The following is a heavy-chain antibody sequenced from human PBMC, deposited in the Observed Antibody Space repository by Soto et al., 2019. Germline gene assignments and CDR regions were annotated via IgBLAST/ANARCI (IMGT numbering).Heavy chain of an antibody. CDR1: GFTFSNFW. CDR3: ARDGYDSSFYDY. CDR2: IKQDGSEK. D-gene: IGHD6-13*01. Sequence: PVGSLRLSCAASGFTFSNFWMTWVRQAPGKGLEWVANIKQDGSEKYYVDSVKGRFTISRDNSKNSVYLQMNSLRAEDTAVFYCARDGYDSSFYDYWGHGTLVTVSS. J-gene: IGHJ4*01. V-gene: IGHV3-7*01.